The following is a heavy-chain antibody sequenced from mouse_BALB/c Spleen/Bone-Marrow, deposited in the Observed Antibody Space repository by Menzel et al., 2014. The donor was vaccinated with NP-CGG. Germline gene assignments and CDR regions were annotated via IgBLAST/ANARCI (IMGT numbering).Heavy chain of an antibody. J-gene: IGHJ4*01. V-gene: IGHV2-9*02. CDR3: ASRYDGYHYYAMDY. Sequence: VKVVESGPGLVAPSQSLSITCTVSGFSLTSYGVHWARQPPGKGLEWLGVIWAGGSTNYNSALMSRLSISKDNSKSQVFLKMNSLQTDDTAMYYCASRYDGYHYYAMDYWGQGTSVTVSS. D-gene: IGHD2-3*01. CDR1: GFSLTSYG. CDR2: IWAGGST.